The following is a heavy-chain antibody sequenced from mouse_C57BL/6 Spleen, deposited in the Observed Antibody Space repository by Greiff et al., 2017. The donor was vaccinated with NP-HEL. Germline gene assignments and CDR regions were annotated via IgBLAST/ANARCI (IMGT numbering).Heavy chain of an antibody. CDR1: GFSLSTFGMG. CDR3: ARIAQIYYDSYYAMDY. D-gene: IGHD2-4*01. Sequence: QVTLKECGPGILQPSQTLSLTCSFSGFSLSTFGMGVGWIRQPSGKGLEWLAHIWWDDDKYYNPALKSRLTISKDTSKNQVFLKIANVDTADTATYYCARIAQIYYDSYYAMDYWGQGTSVTVSS. J-gene: IGHJ4*01. CDR2: IWWDDDK. V-gene: IGHV8-8*01.